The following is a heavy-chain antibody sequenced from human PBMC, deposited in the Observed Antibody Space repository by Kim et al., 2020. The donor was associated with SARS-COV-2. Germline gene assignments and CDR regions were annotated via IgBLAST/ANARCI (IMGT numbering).Heavy chain of an antibody. Sequence: GGSLRLSCSASGFTFSSYAMHWVRQAPGKGLEYVSAISSNGGSTYYADSVKGRFTISRDNSKNTLYLQMSSLRAEDTAVYYCVKSYYYGSGRGIKPYYYYYGMYVWGQGTTVTVSS. V-gene: IGHV3-64D*09. J-gene: IGHJ6*02. CDR1: GFTFSSYA. D-gene: IGHD3-10*01. CDR3: VKSYYYGSGRGIKPYYYYYGMYV. CDR2: ISSNGGST.